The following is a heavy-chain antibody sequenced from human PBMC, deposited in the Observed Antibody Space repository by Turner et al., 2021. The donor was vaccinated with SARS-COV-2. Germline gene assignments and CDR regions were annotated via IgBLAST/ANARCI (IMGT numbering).Heavy chain of an antibody. CDR2: ISGSGGST. CDR1: GFTFSSYA. CDR3: AKDGYDGIYCSGGSCYSGWFDS. Sequence: VQLVESGGGVVQPGRSLRLSCAASGFTFSSYAMSWVRQAAGKGLEWVSGISGSGGSTYYADSVKGRFTISRDNSKNTLYLQMNSLRAEDTAVYYCAKDGYDGIYCSGGSCYSGWFDSWGQGTLVTVSS. V-gene: IGHV3-23*04. D-gene: IGHD2-15*01. J-gene: IGHJ5*01.